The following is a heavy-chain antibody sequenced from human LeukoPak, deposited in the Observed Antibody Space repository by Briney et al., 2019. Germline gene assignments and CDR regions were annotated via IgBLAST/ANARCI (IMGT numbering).Heavy chain of an antibody. CDR2: IYYSGST. CDR3: ARTMVRGVTFDY. CDR1: GGSISSYY. J-gene: IGHJ4*02. D-gene: IGHD3-10*01. V-gene: IGHV4-59*01. Sequence: SETLSLTCTVSGGSISSYYWSWIRQPPGKGLEWIGYIYYSGSTNYNPSLKSRVTISVDTSKNQFSLKLSSVTAADMAVYYCARTMVRGVTFDYWGQGTLVTVSS.